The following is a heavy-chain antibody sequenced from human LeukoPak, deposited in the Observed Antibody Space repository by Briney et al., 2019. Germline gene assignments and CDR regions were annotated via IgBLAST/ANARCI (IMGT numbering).Heavy chain of an antibody. CDR3: ATSRDWRVES. Sequence: PGGSLRLSCAASGFAFSIYSLNWVRQTPGKRLEWVSYITGGSNNILYADSVKGRFTISRDNAKNSQYLQMSSLRDEDTAVYYCATSRDWRVESWGRGIAVTVSS. D-gene: IGHD2-21*02. CDR2: ITGGSNNI. J-gene: IGHJ4*02. V-gene: IGHV3-48*02. CDR1: GFAFSIYS.